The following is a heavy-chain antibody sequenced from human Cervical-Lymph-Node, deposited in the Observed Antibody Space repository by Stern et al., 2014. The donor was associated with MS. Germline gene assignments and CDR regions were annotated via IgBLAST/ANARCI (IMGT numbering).Heavy chain of an antibody. Sequence: VQLVQSGAEVKKPGSSLKVSCKSSGDTFSTHAISWVRQAPGQGLERMGRIIPILDTTDYAQTFQGRLTIDADETTSTAYMEMSSQTPDDTTVYYCAREKSDCSGGSCFSSLDYWGQGTLVTVSS. V-gene: IGHV1-69*11. J-gene: IGHJ4*02. D-gene: IGHD2-15*01. CDR1: GDTFSTHA. CDR3: AREKSDCSGGSCFSSLDY. CDR2: IIPILDTT.